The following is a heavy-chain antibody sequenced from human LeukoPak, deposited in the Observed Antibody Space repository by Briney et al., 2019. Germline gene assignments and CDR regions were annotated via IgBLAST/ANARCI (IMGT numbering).Heavy chain of an antibody. V-gene: IGHV1-2*02. D-gene: IGHD6-13*01. CDR2: INPNSGGT. CDR1: GYAITSHF. CDR3: ARVVSSSWYDAFDI. J-gene: IGHJ3*02. Sequence: ASVKVSCKTSGYAITSHFMHWVRQAPGQGLEWMGWINPNSGGTNYAQKFQGRVTMTRDTSISTAYMELSRLRSDDTAVYYCARVVSSSWYDAFDIWGQGTMVTVSS.